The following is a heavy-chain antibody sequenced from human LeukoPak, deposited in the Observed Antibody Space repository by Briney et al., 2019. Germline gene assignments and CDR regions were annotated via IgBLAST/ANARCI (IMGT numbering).Heavy chain of an antibody. CDR2: MNPNSGNT. CDR1: GYTFTSYD. D-gene: IGHD2-8*01. CDR3: AREGCTNGVCYPYYYYYMDV. J-gene: IGHJ6*03. V-gene: IGHV1-8*03. Sequence: ASVKASCKASGYTFTSYDIKWVRQATGQGLEWMGWMNPNSGNTGYAQKFQGRVTITRNTSISTAYMELSSLRSEDTAVYYCAREGCTNGVCYPYYYYYMDVWGKGTAVTVS.